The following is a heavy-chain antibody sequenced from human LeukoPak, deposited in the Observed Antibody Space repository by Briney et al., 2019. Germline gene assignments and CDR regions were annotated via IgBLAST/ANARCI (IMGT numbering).Heavy chain of an antibody. CDR2: ISAYNGNT. V-gene: IGHV1-18*01. CDR1: GYTFTSYG. CDR3: ARDRMNGYSGSYYVLV. J-gene: IGHJ4*02. D-gene: IGHD1-26*01. Sequence: ASVKVSCKASGYTFTSYGISWVRQAPGQGLEWMGWISAYNGNTNYAQKLQGRVTMTTDTSTSTAYMELRSLRSDDTAVYYCARDRMNGYSGSYYVLVWSQGTLVTVSS.